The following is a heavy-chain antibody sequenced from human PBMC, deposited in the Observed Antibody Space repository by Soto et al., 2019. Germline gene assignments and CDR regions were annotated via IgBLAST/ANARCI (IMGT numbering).Heavy chain of an antibody. CDR3: ATDTFEKQLGNGMDV. V-gene: IGHV1-24*01. CDR2: FDPEDGET. Sequence: ASVKVSCKVSGYTLTELSMHWVRQAPGKGLEWMGGFDPEDGETIYAQKFQGRVTMTEDTSTDTAYMELSSLRSEDTAVYYCATDTFEKQLGNGMDVWRQGTTVSVSS. D-gene: IGHD6-13*01. J-gene: IGHJ6*01. CDR1: GYTLTELS.